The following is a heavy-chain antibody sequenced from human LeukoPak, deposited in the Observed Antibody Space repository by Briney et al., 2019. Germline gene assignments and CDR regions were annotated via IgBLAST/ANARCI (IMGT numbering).Heavy chain of an antibody. J-gene: IGHJ4*02. Sequence: GGSLRLSCAASGFTFSTYVMTWVRQAPGKGLEWVSTISGSGDTTYYADSVKGRFTISRDNSKNTLYLQMNSLRAEDTAVYYCAKDRGGRGSRIVVVITTAWDYWGQGTLVTVSS. CDR3: AKDRGGRGSRIVVVITTAWDY. V-gene: IGHV3-23*01. D-gene: IGHD3-22*01. CDR1: GFTFSTYV. CDR2: ISGSGDTT.